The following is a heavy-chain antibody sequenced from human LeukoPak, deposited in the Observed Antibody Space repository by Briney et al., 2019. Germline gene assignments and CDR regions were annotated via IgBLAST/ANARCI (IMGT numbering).Heavy chain of an antibody. CDR1: GFTFSSYA. Sequence: GGSLRLSCAASGFTFSSYAMSWVRQAPGKGLEWVSAISGSGGSTYYADSVKGRFTISRDNSKNTLYLQMNSLRAEDTAVYYCAKVVPLNYYDSSGYSYWGQGTLVTVSS. J-gene: IGHJ4*02. D-gene: IGHD3-22*01. CDR3: AKVVPLNYYDSSGYSY. CDR2: ISGSGGST. V-gene: IGHV3-23*01.